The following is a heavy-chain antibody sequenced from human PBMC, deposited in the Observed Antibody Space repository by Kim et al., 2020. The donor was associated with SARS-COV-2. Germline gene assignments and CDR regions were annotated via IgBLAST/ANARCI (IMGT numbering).Heavy chain of an antibody. V-gene: IGHV3-11*06. J-gene: IGHJ3*02. Sequence: SYKNDADCAKRRLTMSRDNAKNSLYRQMNSLRAEDTAVYYCARDSQAFDIWGQGTMVTVSS. CDR3: ARDSQAFDI. CDR2: SYK.